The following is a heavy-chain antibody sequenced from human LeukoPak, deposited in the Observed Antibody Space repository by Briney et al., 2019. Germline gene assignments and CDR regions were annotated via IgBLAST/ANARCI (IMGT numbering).Heavy chain of an antibody. CDR1: GFTFSSYG. J-gene: IGHJ4*02. CDR2: ISGSGGST. D-gene: IGHD3-9*01. V-gene: IGHV3-23*01. Sequence: TAGSLRLSCAASGFTFSSYGMSWVRQAPGKGLEWVSAISGSGGSTYYADSVKGRFTISRDNSKNTLYLQMNSLRAEDTAVYYCAKESILTGYVPHLTMFAYWGQGTLVTVSS. CDR3: AKESILTGYVPHLTMFAY.